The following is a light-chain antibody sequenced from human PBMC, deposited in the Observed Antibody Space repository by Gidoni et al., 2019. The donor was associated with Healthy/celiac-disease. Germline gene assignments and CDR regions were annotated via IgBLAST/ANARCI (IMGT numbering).Light chain of an antibody. CDR3: AAWDDSLNGHYV. J-gene: IGLJ1*01. Sequence: QSVLTQPPSASGTPGQSVTISCSGSSSNIGSNTVNWYQQRPGTAPKLLIYSNNQRPSGVPDRFSGSKSGTSASLAISGLQSEDEADYYCAAWDDSLNGHYVIGTGTKVTVL. CDR2: SNN. V-gene: IGLV1-44*01. CDR1: SSNIGSNT.